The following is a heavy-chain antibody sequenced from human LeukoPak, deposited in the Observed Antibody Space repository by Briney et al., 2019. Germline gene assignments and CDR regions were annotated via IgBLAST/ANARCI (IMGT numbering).Heavy chain of an antibody. CDR1: GYTFTSYG. CDR2: ISAYNGNT. CDR3: ARSTHTYYYDSSGSHFDY. D-gene: IGHD3-22*01. J-gene: IGHJ4*02. Sequence: ASVKVSWKASGYTFTSYGISWVRQAPGQGLEWMGWISAYNGNTNYAQKLQGRVTMTTDTSTSTAYMELRSLRSDDTAVYYCARSTHTYYYDSSGSHFDYWGQGTLVTVSS. V-gene: IGHV1-18*01.